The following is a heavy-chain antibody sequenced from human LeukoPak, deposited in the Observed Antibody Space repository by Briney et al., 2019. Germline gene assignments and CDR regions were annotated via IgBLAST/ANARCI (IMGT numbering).Heavy chain of an antibody. Sequence: GAPVKVSCKASGYTFTSYGISWVRQAPGQGLEWMGRISAYNGNTNYAQKLQGRVTMTTDTSTSTAYMELRSLRSDDTAVYYCGREEAYYGSGSYYKGSFDYWGQGTLVTVSS. D-gene: IGHD3-10*01. CDR3: GREEAYYGSGSYYKGSFDY. CDR1: GYTFTSYG. V-gene: IGHV1-18*01. CDR2: ISAYNGNT. J-gene: IGHJ4*02.